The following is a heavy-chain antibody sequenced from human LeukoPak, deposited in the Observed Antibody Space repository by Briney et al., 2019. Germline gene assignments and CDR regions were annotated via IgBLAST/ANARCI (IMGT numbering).Heavy chain of an antibody. CDR1: GFTFSSYA. V-gene: IGHV3-23*01. Sequence: QPGGSLRLSCAASGFTFSSYAMSWVRQAPGKGLEWVSTISGSGGSTYYADSVKGRLTISRDNSKNTLYLQMNSLRAEDTAVYYCAKDGSGSYSSFDYWGQGTLVTVSS. CDR3: AKDGSGSYSSFDY. D-gene: IGHD1-26*01. J-gene: IGHJ4*02. CDR2: ISGSGGST.